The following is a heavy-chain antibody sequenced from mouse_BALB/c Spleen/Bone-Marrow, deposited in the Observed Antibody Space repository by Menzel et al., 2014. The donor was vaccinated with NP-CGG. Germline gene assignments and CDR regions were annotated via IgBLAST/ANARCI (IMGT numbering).Heavy chain of an antibody. CDR1: GLDFSRYW. CDR2: INPDSRTI. CDR3: ARRDYYYGMDY. Sequence: EVMLVESGGGLVLPGGSLKLSCAASGLDFSRYWMSWVRQAPGKGLEWIGEINPDSRTINSTPSLKDKFIISRDKGKNTLYLEMSKVRSEDTALYYCARRDYYYGMDYWGQGTSVTVSS. D-gene: IGHD3-3*01. J-gene: IGHJ4*01. V-gene: IGHV4-1*02.